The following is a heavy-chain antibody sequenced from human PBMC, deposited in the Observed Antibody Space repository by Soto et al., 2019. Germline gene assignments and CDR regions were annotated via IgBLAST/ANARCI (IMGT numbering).Heavy chain of an antibody. J-gene: IGHJ4*02. CDR1: GYTFTSYG. Sequence: QVQLVQSGAEVKKPGASVKVSCKASGYTFTSYGISWVRQAPGQGLEWMGWISSYNVNTNYAQKIQGRVTMTTDTSTSTSYMELRSLRSDDTAVYYCARDGPYSGSYGGYYFEYWGQGTLVTVSS. CDR3: ARDGPYSGSYGGYYFEY. CDR2: ISSYNVNT. D-gene: IGHD1-26*01. V-gene: IGHV1-18*01.